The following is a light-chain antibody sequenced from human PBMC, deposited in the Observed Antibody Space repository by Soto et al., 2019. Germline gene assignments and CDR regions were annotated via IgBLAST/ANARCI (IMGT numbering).Light chain of an antibody. CDR1: QTVGSD. V-gene: IGKV3-15*01. CDR2: GTS. J-gene: IGKJ5*01. CDR3: QQYNSWPIT. Sequence: EIVLTQSPGTLSVSPGERATLTCRASQTVGSDLAWYQQRPGQPPRLLIDGTSTRATGIPARFSGSGSGTEFNLTITSLQPEDFAVYYCQQYNSWPITFGQGTRL.